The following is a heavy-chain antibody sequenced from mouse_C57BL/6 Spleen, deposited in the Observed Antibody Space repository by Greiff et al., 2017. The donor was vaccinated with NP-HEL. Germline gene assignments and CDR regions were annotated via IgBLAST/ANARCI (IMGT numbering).Heavy chain of an antibody. D-gene: IGHD4-1*01. CDR3: ARDSGLTGPFDY. V-gene: IGHV5-4*01. CDR2: ISDGGSYT. Sequence: EVQGVESGGGLVKPGGSLKLSCAASGFTFSSYAMSWVRQTPEKRLEWVATISDGGSYTYYPDNVKGRFTISRDNAKNNLYLQMSHLKSEDTAMYYCARDSGLTGPFDYWGQGTTLTVSS. CDR1: GFTFSSYA. J-gene: IGHJ2*01.